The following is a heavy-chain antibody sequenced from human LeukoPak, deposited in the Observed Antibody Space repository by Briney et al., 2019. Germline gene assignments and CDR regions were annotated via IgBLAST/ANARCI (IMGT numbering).Heavy chain of an antibody. Sequence: ASVKVSCKSSGYTFTSYAMNWVRQAPGQGLEWMGWINTNTGNPTYAQGFTGRFVFSLDTSVSTAYLQISSLKAEDTAVYYCARDPGDYRVPYYYYGMDVWGQGTTVTVSS. V-gene: IGHV7-4-1*02. CDR3: ARDPGDYRVPYYYYGMDV. J-gene: IGHJ6*02. CDR2: INTNTGNP. CDR1: GYTFTSYA. D-gene: IGHD4-17*01.